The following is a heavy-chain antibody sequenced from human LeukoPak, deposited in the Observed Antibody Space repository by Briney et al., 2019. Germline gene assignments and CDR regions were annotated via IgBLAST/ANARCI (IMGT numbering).Heavy chain of an antibody. V-gene: IGHV1-46*01. CDR3: ARNIVVVPVAHYYYYYGMDV. J-gene: IGHJ6*02. D-gene: IGHD2-2*01. CDR2: INPSGGST. CDR1: GYTFTSYY. Sequence: ASVKVSCKASGYTFTSYYMHWVRQAAGQGLEWMGIINPSGGSTSYAQKFQGRVTMTRDTSTSTVYMELSSLRSEDTAVYYCARNIVVVPVAHYYYYYGMDVWGQGTTVTVSS.